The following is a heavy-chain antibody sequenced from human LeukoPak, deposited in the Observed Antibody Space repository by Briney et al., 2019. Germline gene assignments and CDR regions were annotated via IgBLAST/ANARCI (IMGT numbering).Heavy chain of an antibody. V-gene: IGHV3-21*01. CDR3: ARDSNYDYIWGSY. J-gene: IGHJ4*02. CDR1: GFTFSSYS. D-gene: IGHD3-16*01. CDR2: ISSSSSYI. Sequence: PGGSLRLSCAASGFTFSSYSMNWVRQAPGKGLEWVSSISSSSSYIYYADSVKGRFTISRDNAKNSLYLQMNSLRAEDTAAYYCARDSNYDYIWGSYWGQGTLVTVSS.